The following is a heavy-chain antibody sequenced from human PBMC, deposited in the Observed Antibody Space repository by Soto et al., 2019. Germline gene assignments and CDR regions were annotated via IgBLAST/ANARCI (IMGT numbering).Heavy chain of an antibody. D-gene: IGHD3-10*01. Sequence: EAQLLESGGGLVQPGGSLRLSCAGTGFTFSSYGMSWVRQAPGKGVEWVSTIRGRAGNANYADSVKGRFTISRDDSTNTVPLQMNSLRPEDAAVYYCAKHILFGESVFDPWGQGTLVIVSS. CDR1: GFTFSSYG. V-gene: IGHV3-23*01. CDR3: AKHILFGESVFDP. J-gene: IGHJ5*02. CDR2: IRGRAGNA.